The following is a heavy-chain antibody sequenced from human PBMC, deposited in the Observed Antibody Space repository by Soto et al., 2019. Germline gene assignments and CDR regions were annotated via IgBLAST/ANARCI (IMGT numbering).Heavy chain of an antibody. Sequence: QIQLVQSGAEVKKPGASVKVSCKASGYTFTSYGISWVRQAPGQGREWMGWISAYNGNTNYAQKLQGRVTVTTDTSTSTAYMELRSLRSDDTAMYYCARHRAVTMSYGMDVWGQGTTVTVSS. CDR2: ISAYNGNT. CDR3: ARHRAVTMSYGMDV. J-gene: IGHJ6*02. CDR1: GYTFTSYG. V-gene: IGHV1-18*01. D-gene: IGHD4-17*01.